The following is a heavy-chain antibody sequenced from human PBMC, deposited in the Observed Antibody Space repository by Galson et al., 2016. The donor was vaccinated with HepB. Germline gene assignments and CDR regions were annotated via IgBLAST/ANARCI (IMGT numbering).Heavy chain of an antibody. Sequence: CAISGDSVSSNGAVWNWIRQSPSRGLEWLGRTFYKSKWYNDYAVSVKSRITVNADTSKNQFSLHLNSVTPDDTAVYYCTRGFEYSSGWYYFDHWGQGTLVTVSS. CDR3: TRGFEYSSGWYYFDH. D-gene: IGHD6-19*01. V-gene: IGHV6-1*01. CDR1: GDSVSSNGAV. J-gene: IGHJ4*02. CDR2: TFYKSKWYN.